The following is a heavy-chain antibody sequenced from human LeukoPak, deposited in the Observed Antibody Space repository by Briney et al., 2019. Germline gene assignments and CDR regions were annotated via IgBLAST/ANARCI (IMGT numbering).Heavy chain of an antibody. CDR1: GFTFSSYA. CDR3: ARDLSGQGDY. CDR2: ISYDGSNK. J-gene: IGHJ4*02. Sequence: GGYLRCSGSASGFTFSSYAMHWVRQAPGKGLEGGAVISYDGSNKDYADSVKGRFTIARANSKKTLYLQMNSLRAEDTAVYYCARDLSGQGDYWGQGTLVTVSS. D-gene: IGHD3-10*01. V-gene: IGHV3-30*04.